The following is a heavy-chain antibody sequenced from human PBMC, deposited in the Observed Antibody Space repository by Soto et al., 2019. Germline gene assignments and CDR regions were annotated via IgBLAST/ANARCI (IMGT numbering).Heavy chain of an antibody. CDR1: GYTFISYG. CDR3: AMAKDLEYSSSWGSFDY. Sequence: QIQLVQSGAEVKKPGASVKVSCKASGYTFISYGITWVRQAPGQGLEWMGWISVYNGITNYAQNVQGRVTMPTDTSTSTAYMELRSLRSDDTAVYFCAMAKDLEYSSSWGSFDYWGQGTLVTVSS. V-gene: IGHV1-18*04. D-gene: IGHD6-13*01. J-gene: IGHJ4*02. CDR2: ISVYNGIT.